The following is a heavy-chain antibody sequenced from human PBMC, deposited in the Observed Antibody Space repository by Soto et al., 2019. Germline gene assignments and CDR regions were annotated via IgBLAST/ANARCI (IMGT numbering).Heavy chain of an antibody. J-gene: IGHJ6*02. CDR2: INAGNGNT. D-gene: IGHD6-13*01. Sequence: ASVKVSCKASGYTFTSYAIHWVRQAPGQRLEWMGWINAGNGNTKYSQKFQGRVTITRDTSASTAYMELSSLRSEDTAVYYCARDPIAAAGMGYYYYYGMDVWGQGTTVTVSS. V-gene: IGHV1-3*01. CDR1: GYTFTSYA. CDR3: ARDPIAAAGMGYYYYYGMDV.